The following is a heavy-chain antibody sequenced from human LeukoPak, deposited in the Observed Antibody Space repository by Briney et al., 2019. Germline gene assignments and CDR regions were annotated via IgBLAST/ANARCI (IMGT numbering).Heavy chain of an antibody. J-gene: IGHJ5*02. CDR3: AKGGGSCFFGS. D-gene: IGHD2-15*01. Sequence: GGSLRLSCAASGFTFTNYAMSWVRQAPGKGLEWVSSISGSGGSTYYADSVKGRFTISRDNSKNTLYLQMNSLRAEDTALYYCAKGGGSCFFGSWGQGTVVSVSS. V-gene: IGHV3-23*01. CDR2: ISGSGGST. CDR1: GFTFTNYA.